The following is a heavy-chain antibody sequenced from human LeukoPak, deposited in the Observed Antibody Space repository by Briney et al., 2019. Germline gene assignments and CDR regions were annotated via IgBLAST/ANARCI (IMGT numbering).Heavy chain of an antibody. CDR1: GGSFSGYY. CDR3: ARDGGSYGLYYFDY. D-gene: IGHD3-16*01. Sequence: PSETLSLTCAVYGGSFSGYYWSWIRQPPGKGLEWIGEINHSGSTNYNPSLKSRVTISVDTSKNQFSLKLSSVTAADTAVYYCARDGGSYGLYYFDYWGQGTLVTVSS. CDR2: INHSGST. J-gene: IGHJ4*02. V-gene: IGHV4-34*01.